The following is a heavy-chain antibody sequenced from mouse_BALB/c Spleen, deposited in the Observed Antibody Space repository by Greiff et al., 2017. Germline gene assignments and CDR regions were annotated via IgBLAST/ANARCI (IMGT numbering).Heavy chain of an antibody. CDR1: GYSITSGYY. CDR2: ISYDGSN. D-gene: IGHD1-3*01. Sequence: VQLKQSGPGLVKPSQSLSLTCSVTGYSITSGYYWNWIRQFPGNKLEWMGYISYDGSNNYNPSLKNRISITRDTSKNQFFLKLNSVTTEDTATYYCARDQLGFDYWGQGTTLTVSS. CDR3: ARDQLGFDY. V-gene: IGHV3-6*02. J-gene: IGHJ2*01.